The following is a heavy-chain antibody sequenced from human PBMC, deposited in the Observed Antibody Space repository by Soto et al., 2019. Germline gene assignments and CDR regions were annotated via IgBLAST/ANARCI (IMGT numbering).Heavy chain of an antibody. V-gene: IGHV3-20*04. D-gene: IGHD3-22*01. CDR1: GFTFDDYG. CDR2: INWNGGSK. Sequence: EVQLVESGGGVVRPGGSLRLSCAASGFTFDDYGMSWVRQAPGKGLEWVSGINWNGGSKGYADSVKGRFTISRDNAKNSLYLQMNSLRAVDTALYYCAREANYYDSSGYYGDSQRDAFDIWGQGTMVTVSS. CDR3: AREANYYDSSGYYGDSQRDAFDI. J-gene: IGHJ3*02.